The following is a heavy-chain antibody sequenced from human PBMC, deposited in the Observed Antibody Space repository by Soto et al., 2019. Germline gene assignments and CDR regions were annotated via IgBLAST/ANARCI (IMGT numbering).Heavy chain of an antibody. V-gene: IGHV1-69*13. J-gene: IGHJ4*02. Sequence: ASVKVSCKASGGTFSSYAISWVRQAPGQGLEWMGGIIPIFGTANYAQKFQGRVTITADESTSTAYMELSSLRSEDTAVYYCASGSVGATSRYTFDYWGQGTLVTVSS. CDR1: GGTFSSYA. CDR2: IIPIFGTA. CDR3: ASGSVGATSRYTFDY. D-gene: IGHD1-26*01.